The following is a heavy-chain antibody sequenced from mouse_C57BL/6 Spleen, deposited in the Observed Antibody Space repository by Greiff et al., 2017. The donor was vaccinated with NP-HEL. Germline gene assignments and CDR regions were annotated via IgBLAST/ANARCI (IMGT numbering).Heavy chain of an antibody. Sequence: VQLQQSGPELVKPGASVKISCKASGYSFTGYYMNWVKQSPEKSLEWLGEINPSTGGTTYNQKFKAKATLTVDKSSSTAYMQLKSLTSEDSAVYYCARPPRGRYFDVWGTGTTVTVSS. CDR2: INPSTGGT. J-gene: IGHJ1*03. D-gene: IGHD1-1*01. V-gene: IGHV1-42*01. CDR3: ARPPRGRYFDV. CDR1: GYSFTGYY.